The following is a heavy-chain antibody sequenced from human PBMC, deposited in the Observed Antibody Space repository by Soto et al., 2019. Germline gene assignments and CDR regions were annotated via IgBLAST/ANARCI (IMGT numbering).Heavy chain of an antibody. J-gene: IGHJ6*02. Sequence: PGGSLRLSCAASGFTFSSYGMHWVRQAPGKGLEWVAVIWYDGSNKYYADSVKGRFTISRDNSKNTLYLQMNSLRAEDTAVYYCARDRGYSYGYVYYYYGMDVWGQGTTVTVS. CDR2: IWYDGSNK. CDR3: ARDRGYSYGYVYYYYGMDV. CDR1: GFTFSSYG. V-gene: IGHV3-33*01. D-gene: IGHD5-18*01.